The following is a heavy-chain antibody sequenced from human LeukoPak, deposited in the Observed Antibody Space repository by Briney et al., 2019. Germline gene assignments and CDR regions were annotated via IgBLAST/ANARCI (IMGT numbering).Heavy chain of an antibody. Sequence: SGGSLRLSCAASGFTFSSHGMHWVRQAPGKGLEWVAVISYDGSNKYYADSVKGRFTISRDNSKNTLYLQMNSLRAEDTAVYYCAKDGLGYCTNGVCSAPYYYYYYGMDVWGQGTTVTASS. V-gene: IGHV3-30*18. J-gene: IGHJ6*02. CDR3: AKDGLGYCTNGVCSAPYYYYYYGMDV. CDR2: ISYDGSNK. D-gene: IGHD2-8*01. CDR1: GFTFSSHG.